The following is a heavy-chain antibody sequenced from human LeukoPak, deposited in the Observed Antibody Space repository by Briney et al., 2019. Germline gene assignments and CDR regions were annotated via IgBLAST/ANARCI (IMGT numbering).Heavy chain of an antibody. V-gene: IGHV4-4*02. J-gene: IGHJ4*02. Sequence: SETLSLTCAVSGGSIYSQNWWSWVRQPPGKGLEWIGEVFQSGSTNYDPSLKTRVTIPVDKSRNQFSLTLSSATAADTAVYYCASYMIVPGTRGFDNWGQGTLVTVSS. CDR2: VFQSGST. CDR1: GGSIYSQNW. D-gene: IGHD6-19*01. CDR3: ASYMIVPGTRGFDN.